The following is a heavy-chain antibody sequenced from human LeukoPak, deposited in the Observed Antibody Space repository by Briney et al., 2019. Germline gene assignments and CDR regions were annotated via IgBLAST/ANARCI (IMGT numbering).Heavy chain of an antibody. CDR2: MLASGST. CDR3: ARDAGGRYNPKDAYDI. D-gene: IGHD1-14*01. V-gene: IGHV4-4*07. J-gene: IGHJ3*02. Sequence: SATLSLTCTVSGGSISSYYWNSIRQPAGKVLEWIVRMLASGSTGYNPSLESRVTMSVDTSKTKFSLKMSSVTAADTAVYYCARDAGGRYNPKDAYDIWGQGTRVAVSS. CDR1: GGSISSYY.